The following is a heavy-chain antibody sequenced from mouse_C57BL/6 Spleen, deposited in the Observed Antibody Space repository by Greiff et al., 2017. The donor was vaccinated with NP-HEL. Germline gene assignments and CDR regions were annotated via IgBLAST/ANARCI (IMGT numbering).Heavy chain of an antibody. CDR3: ARLGRNYAMDY. Sequence: EVHLVESEGGLVQPGRSMKLSCTASGFTFSDYYMAWVRQVPEKGLEWVANINYDGSSTYYLDSLKSRFIISRDNAKNILYLQMSSLKSEDTATYYCARLGRNYAMDYWGQGTSVTVSS. CDR2: INYDGSST. V-gene: IGHV5-16*01. CDR1: GFTFSDYY. J-gene: IGHJ4*01. D-gene: IGHD4-1*01.